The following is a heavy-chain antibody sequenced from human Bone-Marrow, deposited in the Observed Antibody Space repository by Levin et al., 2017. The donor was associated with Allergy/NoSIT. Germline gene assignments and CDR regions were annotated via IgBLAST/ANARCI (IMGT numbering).Heavy chain of an antibody. CDR2: IYSSGGT. Sequence: SETLSLTCSVSGGSINSGYFYWIWIRQPAGKGLEWIGRIYSSGGTNYNPSLESRVTISVDTSKNQFSLKLSPVTAADTAVYYCARDRLGIMAGLVPIEVWGKGTTVTVSS. V-gene: IGHV4-61*02. CDR3: ARDRLGIMAGLVPIEV. D-gene: IGHD3-9*01. J-gene: IGHJ6*04. CDR1: GGSINSGYFY.